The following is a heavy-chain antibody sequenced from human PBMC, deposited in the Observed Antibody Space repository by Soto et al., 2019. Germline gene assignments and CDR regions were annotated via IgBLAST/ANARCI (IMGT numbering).Heavy chain of an antibody. Sequence: PGESLKISCKGSGYSFTIYWIGWVLQMPWKGLEWMGIIYPGDSDTRYSPSFQGQVTISADKSISTAYLQWSSLKASDTAMYYCARHYCSSTSCYPVYYYYYGMDVWGQGTTVTVSS. D-gene: IGHD2-2*01. CDR2: IYPGDSDT. CDR1: GYSFTIYW. V-gene: IGHV5-51*01. J-gene: IGHJ6*02. CDR3: ARHYCSSTSCYPVYYYYYGMDV.